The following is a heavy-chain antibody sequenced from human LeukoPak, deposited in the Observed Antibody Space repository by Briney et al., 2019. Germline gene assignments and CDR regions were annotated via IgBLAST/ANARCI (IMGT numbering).Heavy chain of an antibody. Sequence: ASVKVSCKASGNTFTSYGISWVRQAPGQGLEWMGGIIPIFGTANYAQKFQGRVTITADESTSTAYMELSSLRSEDTAVYYCAGVEMATGFDYWGQGTLVTVSS. V-gene: IGHV1-69*13. CDR2: IIPIFGTA. CDR3: AGVEMATGFDY. J-gene: IGHJ4*02. CDR1: GNTFTSYG. D-gene: IGHD5-24*01.